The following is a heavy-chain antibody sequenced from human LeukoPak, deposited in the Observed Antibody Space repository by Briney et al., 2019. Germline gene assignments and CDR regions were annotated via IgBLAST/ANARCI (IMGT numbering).Heavy chain of an antibody. J-gene: IGHJ4*02. CDR2: IYYSGST. CDR3: ARRDCGGDCYSGVKIDY. D-gene: IGHD2-21*01. CDR1: GGSISSYY. Sequence: SETLSLTCTVSGGSISSYYWSWIRQPPGKGLEWIGYIYYSGSTNYNPSLKSRVAISADTSENQFSLKLSSVTAADTAVYYCARRDCGGDCYSGVKIDYWGQGTLVTVSS. V-gene: IGHV4-59*08.